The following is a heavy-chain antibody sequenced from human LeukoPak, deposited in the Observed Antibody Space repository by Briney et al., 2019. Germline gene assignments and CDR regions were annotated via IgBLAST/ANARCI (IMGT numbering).Heavy chain of an antibody. CDR3: AKDPVVGATTTKALDY. V-gene: IGHV3-30*02. CDR2: IRYDGSNK. CDR1: GFTFNSYG. J-gene: IGHJ4*02. D-gene: IGHD1-26*01. Sequence: GGSLRLSCAASGFTFNSYGMHWVRQAPGKGLEWVAFIRYDGSNKYYADSVKGRFTISRDNSKNTLYLQMNSLRAEDTAVYYCAKDPVVGATTTKALDYWGQGTLVTVSS.